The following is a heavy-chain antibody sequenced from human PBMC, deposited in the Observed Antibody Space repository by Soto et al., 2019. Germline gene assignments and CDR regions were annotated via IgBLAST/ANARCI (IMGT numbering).Heavy chain of an antibody. V-gene: IGHV4-59*01. J-gene: IGHJ6*02. CDR3: AREKAYKWNHPGYGMDV. CDR1: GDSISNYY. CDR2: IYYSGST. D-gene: IGHD1-20*01. Sequence: PSETLSLTCTVSGDSISNYYWSWIRQPPGKRLEWIGYIYYSGSTNYNPSLKSRVTISVDTSKNQFSLKLSSVTAADTAVYYCAREKAYKWNHPGYGMDVWGQGTTVTVSS.